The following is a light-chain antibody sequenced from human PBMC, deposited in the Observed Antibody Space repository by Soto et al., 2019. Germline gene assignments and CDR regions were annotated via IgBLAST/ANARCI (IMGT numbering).Light chain of an antibody. CDR3: SSYTSSSNPV. V-gene: IGLV2-14*03. J-gene: IGLJ1*01. CDR2: DVS. CDR1: SSDVGAYTF. Sequence: QSVLTQPASVSGSPGQSITISCTGTSSDVGAYTFVSWYQQHPDKVPKLMIFDVSRRPSGVSDRFSGSKSGNTASLTISGLQPEDEADYYCSSYTSSSNPVFGSGTKLTVL.